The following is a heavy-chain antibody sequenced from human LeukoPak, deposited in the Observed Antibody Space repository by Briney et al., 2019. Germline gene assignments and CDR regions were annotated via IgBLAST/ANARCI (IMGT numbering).Heavy chain of an antibody. CDR3: AKGSRDSTSYCFDY. CDR1: GFTFSTYA. CDR2: ISGSGDST. D-gene: IGHD3-22*01. J-gene: IGHJ4*02. Sequence: GGSLRLSCAASGFTFSTYAMSWVRQAPGKGLEWVSGISGSGDSTYYADSVKGRFTISSDKSKNTLYLQVNSLRAEDTAMYYCAKGSRDSTSYCFDYWGQGTLVTVSS. V-gene: IGHV3-23*01.